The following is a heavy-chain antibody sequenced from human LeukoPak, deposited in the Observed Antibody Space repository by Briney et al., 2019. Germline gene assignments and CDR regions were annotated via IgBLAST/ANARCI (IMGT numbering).Heavy chain of an antibody. D-gene: IGHD2-21*02. CDR2: ISSGDSST. J-gene: IGHJ4*02. CDR1: GFTFTTYA. CDR3: AKCMSGSGVCLNFDS. V-gene: IGHV3-23*01. Sequence: GGSLRLSCEASGFTFTTYAMSWVRQAPGKGLQWVSGISSGDSSTYYTDSVKGRFTISRDNSKNTLYLQINRLRAEDTAVYYCAKCMSGSGVCLNFDSWGQGILVTVSS.